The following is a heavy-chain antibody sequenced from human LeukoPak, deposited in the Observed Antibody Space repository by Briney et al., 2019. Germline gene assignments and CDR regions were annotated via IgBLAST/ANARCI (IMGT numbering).Heavy chain of an antibody. CDR1: GYSISSGYY. D-gene: IGHD3-22*01. CDR3: ARSSEGRYYYDSSGFSYYYYYMDV. Sequence: SETLSLTCTVSGYSISSGYYWGWIRQPPGKGLEWIGSIYHSGSTYYNPSLKSRVTMSIDTSKNQFSLMLYSVTAADTALYYCARSSEGRYYYDSSGFSYYYYYMDVWGKGTTVTISS. V-gene: IGHV4-38-2*02. J-gene: IGHJ6*03. CDR2: IYHSGST.